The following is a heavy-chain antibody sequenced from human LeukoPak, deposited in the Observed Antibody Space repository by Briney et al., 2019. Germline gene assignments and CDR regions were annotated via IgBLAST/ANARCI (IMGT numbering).Heavy chain of an antibody. CDR3: TTRRQDGW. CDR2: IKSKSDGGTI. CDR1: GFTFSDAW. D-gene: IGHD2-15*01. V-gene: IGHV3-15*01. Sequence: GGSLRLSCVGSGFTFSDAWMSWDRQAPGKGLEWVGRIKSKSDGGTIDYAAPVKGRFTISRDDSRNTLYLQMNSLKTEDTAVYYCTTRRQDGWWGQGTLVTVS. J-gene: IGHJ4*02.